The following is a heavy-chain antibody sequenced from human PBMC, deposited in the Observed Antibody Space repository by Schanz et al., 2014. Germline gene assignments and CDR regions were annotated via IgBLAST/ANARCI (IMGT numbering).Heavy chain of an antibody. J-gene: IGHJ6*02. CDR3: ARGPSHGYSYGHNIRAYYYGMDV. CDR1: GYTFTSYS. Sequence: QVYLVQSGPEVAEPGASVKVSCKASGYTFTSYSIHWVRQAPGQGLEWMGWINVGNGNMKYSQKFQGRVTMTRNTSTSAAYMELTGMRADDTDVYYCARGPSHGYSYGHNIRAYYYGMDVWGQGTTVTVSS. CDR2: INVGNGNM. D-gene: IGHD5-18*01. V-gene: IGHV1-3*01.